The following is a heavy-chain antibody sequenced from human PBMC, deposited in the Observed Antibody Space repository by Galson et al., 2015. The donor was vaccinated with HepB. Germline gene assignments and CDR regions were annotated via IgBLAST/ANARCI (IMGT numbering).Heavy chain of an antibody. J-gene: IGHJ4*02. CDR3: AREREPLRYYVSGRHYWFDY. Sequence: SVKVSCKASGYTFTGYYIHWLRQAPGQGPEWMGRINPDSGGTYYARKFQGRVTMTRDTSSSTAYMELRRLTSDDTVVYFCAREREPLRYYVSGRHYWFDYWGQGTLVTVSS. V-gene: IGHV1-2*05. D-gene: IGHD3-10*01. CDR2: INPDSGGT. CDR1: GYTFTGYY.